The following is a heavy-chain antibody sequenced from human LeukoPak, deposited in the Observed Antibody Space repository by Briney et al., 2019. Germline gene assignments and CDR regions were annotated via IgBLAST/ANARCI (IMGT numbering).Heavy chain of an antibody. Sequence: SETLSLTCTVSGGSISSYYWSWIRQPAGKGLEWIGRIYTSGSTNYNPSLKSRVTISVDTSKNQFSLKLSSVTAADTAVYYCARSIQLWPRAAFDIWGQGTMVTVSS. CDR2: IYTSGST. CDR1: GGSISSYY. J-gene: IGHJ3*02. V-gene: IGHV4-4*07. CDR3: ARSIQLWPRAAFDI. D-gene: IGHD5-18*01.